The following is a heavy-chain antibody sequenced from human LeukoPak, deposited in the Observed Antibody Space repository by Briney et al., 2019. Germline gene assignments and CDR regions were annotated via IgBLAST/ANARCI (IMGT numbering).Heavy chain of an antibody. J-gene: IGHJ4*02. Sequence: ASVKVSCKASGGTFSSYAISLVRQAPGQGLEWMGGIIPIFGTANYAQKFQGRVTITTDESTSTAYMELSSLRSEDTAVYYCARAIGDYVYFDYWGQGTLVTVSS. V-gene: IGHV1-69*05. CDR2: IIPIFGTA. D-gene: IGHD4-17*01. CDR3: ARAIGDYVYFDY. CDR1: GGTFSSYA.